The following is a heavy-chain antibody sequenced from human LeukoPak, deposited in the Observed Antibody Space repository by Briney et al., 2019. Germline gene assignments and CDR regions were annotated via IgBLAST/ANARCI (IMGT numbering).Heavy chain of an antibody. CDR2: ISYDGSNK. D-gene: IGHD3-22*01. CDR1: GFTFSSYG. Sequence: GGSLRLSCAASGFTFSSYGMHWVRQAPGKGLEWVAVISYDGSNKYYADSVKGRFTISRDNSKNTLYLQMNSLRAEDTAVYYCAKMGLYDNSGYYGDYWGQGTLVTVSS. J-gene: IGHJ4*02. V-gene: IGHV3-30*18. CDR3: AKMGLYDNSGYYGDY.